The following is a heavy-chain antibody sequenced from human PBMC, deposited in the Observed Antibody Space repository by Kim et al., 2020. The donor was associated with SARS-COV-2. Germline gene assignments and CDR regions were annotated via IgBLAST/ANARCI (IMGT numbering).Heavy chain of an antibody. CDR1: GFTFSSYG. CDR3: AKDGAQVGSSRYYYYGMDV. J-gene: IGHJ6*02. Sequence: GGSLRLSCAASGFTFSSYGMHWVRQAPGKGLEWVAVIWYDGSNKYYADSVKGRFTISRDNSKNTLYLQMNSLRAEDTAVYYCAKDGAQVGSSRYYYYGMDVWGQGTTVTVSS. V-gene: IGHV3-33*06. CDR2: IWYDGSNK. D-gene: IGHD6-13*01.